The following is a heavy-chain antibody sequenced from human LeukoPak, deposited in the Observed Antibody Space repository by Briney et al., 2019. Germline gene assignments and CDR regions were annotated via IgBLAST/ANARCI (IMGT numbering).Heavy chain of an antibody. V-gene: IGHV4-59*01. Sequence: PSETLSLTCTVSGGSITSYYWTWIRQPPGKGLEWIGCIHSSGTTNYNPSLKSRVTISLDTSKNQFSLKMSSVTAVDTAVYYCARGDTMLRGVIDEIDPWRQGTLVTVSS. D-gene: IGHD3-10*01. J-gene: IGHJ5*02. CDR3: ARGDTMLRGVIDEIDP. CDR1: GGSITSYY. CDR2: IHSSGTT.